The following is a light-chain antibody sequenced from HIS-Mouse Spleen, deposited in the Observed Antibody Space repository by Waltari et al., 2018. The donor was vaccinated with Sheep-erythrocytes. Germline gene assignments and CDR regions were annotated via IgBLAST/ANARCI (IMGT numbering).Light chain of an antibody. J-gene: IGLJ1*01. CDR2: EDS. V-gene: IGLV3-10*01. CDR3: YSTDSSGNHRV. Sequence: SYELTQPPSVSVSPGQTARITCSGDALPKKYAYWYQQKSGQAPVLVIYEDSKRPSGVPEGFSGSSSVTMATLTISGAQVEDEADYYCYSTDSSGNHRVFGTGTKVTVL. CDR1: ALPKKY.